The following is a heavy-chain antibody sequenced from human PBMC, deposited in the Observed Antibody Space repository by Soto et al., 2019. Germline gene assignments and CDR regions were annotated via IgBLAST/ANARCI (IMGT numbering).Heavy chain of an antibody. J-gene: IGHJ5*01. CDR3: AKTPSGWYDS. CDR2: VFYTGSA. D-gene: IGHD1-26*01. Sequence: PSETLSLTCTVSGGSIRGSDDYWAWIRQSPGKGLEYIGSVFYTGSAYYNPSLKSRVTIVADTSTNRFFLNLKSVTATDTAVYYWAKTPSGWYDSWGQGTLVTVS. V-gene: IGHV4-39*01. CDR1: GGSIRGSDDY.